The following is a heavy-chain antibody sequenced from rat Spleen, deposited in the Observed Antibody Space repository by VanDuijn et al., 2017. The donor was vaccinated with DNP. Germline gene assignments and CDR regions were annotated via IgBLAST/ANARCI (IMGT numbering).Heavy chain of an antibody. V-gene: IGHV5-25*01. Sequence: EVQLVESDGGLVQPGRSLKLSCAASGFTFSNYYMAWVRQAPTKGLEWVAYISTGGGSTYYRDSVKGRFTISRDNVKSTLYLQMNSLRSEDTAIYYCARHSNSGPNWFAYWGQGTLVTVSS. CDR3: ARHSNSGPNWFAY. J-gene: IGHJ3*01. D-gene: IGHD1-1*01. CDR1: GFTFSNYY. CDR2: ISTGGGST.